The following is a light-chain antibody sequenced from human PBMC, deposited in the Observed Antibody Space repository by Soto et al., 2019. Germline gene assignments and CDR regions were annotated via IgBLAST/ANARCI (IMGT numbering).Light chain of an antibody. CDR1: QSVSSN. J-gene: IGKJ1*01. Sequence: EIVMTQSPATLSVSPGERATLSCRASQSVSSNLAWYQQKPGQAPRLLIYGASTRATGLPARFSGSGSGTEFTLTISSLQSEDSAFYYCQQYNNWPQKFGQGTKVEI. CDR3: QQYNNWPQK. CDR2: GAS. V-gene: IGKV3-15*01.